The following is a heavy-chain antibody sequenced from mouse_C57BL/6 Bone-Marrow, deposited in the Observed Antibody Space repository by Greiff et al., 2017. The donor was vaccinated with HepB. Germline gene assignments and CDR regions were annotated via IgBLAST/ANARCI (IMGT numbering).Heavy chain of an antibody. Sequence: QVQLQQSGPELVKPGASVKISCKASGYAFSSSWMNWVKQRPGKGLEWIGRIYPGDGDTNYNGKFKGKATLTADKSSSTAYMQLSSLTSEASAVYCCARKRGGGGFAYWGQGTLVTVSA. CDR1: GYAFSSSW. CDR3: ARKRGGGGFAY. J-gene: IGHJ3*01. V-gene: IGHV1-82*01. CDR2: IYPGDGDT.